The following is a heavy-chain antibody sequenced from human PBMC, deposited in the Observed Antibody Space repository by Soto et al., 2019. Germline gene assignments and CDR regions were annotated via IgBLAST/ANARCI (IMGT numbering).Heavy chain of an antibody. Sequence: SETLSLTCAVSGYSISSNNWWGWIRQPPGKGLEWIGYIYYTGSTNYNPSLKSRVTLSVDTSKNQFYLKLSSVTAADTAVYYCVRGRPLSSRDILTGKHLYYYYAMDVWGQGTTVTVSS. V-gene: IGHV4-28*03. J-gene: IGHJ6*02. D-gene: IGHD3-9*01. CDR2: IYYTGST. CDR1: GYSISSNNW. CDR3: VRGRPLSSRDILTGKHLYYYYAMDV.